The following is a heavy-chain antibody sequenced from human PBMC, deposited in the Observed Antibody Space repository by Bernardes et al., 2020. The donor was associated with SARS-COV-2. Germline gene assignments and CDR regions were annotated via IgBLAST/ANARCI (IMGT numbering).Heavy chain of an antibody. V-gene: IGHV3-33*01. J-gene: IGHJ4*02. CDR3: ARCDGSGTKYLGY. CDR2: ISDDGTNK. CDR1: GFTFRSHG. Sequence: GGSLRLSCAASGFTFRSHGMHWVRQAPGKGLEWVAAISDDGTNKYYADCVKGRFTISRDNSKNTLYLQMNSLRAEDTAVYYCARCDGSGTKYLGYWSQGALVTVSS. D-gene: IGHD3-10*01.